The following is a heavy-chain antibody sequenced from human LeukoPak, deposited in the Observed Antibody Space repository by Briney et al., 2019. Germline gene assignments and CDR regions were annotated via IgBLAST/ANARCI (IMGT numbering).Heavy chain of an antibody. CDR2: IRYDGSDK. D-gene: IGHD3-10*02. Sequence: GGSLRLSCAASAFRFNTYSMHWVRQAPGKGLEWVAFIRYDGSDKFYTDSVKGRFTISRDNAKNSLYLQMNSLRAEDTAVHYCAELGITMIGGVWGKGTTVTISS. CDR1: AFRFNTYS. J-gene: IGHJ6*04. V-gene: IGHV3-30*02. CDR3: AELGITMIGGV.